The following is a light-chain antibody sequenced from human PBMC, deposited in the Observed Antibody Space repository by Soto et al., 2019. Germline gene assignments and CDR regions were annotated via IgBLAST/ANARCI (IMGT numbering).Light chain of an antibody. CDR3: QQSYSTPLT. J-gene: IGKJ4*01. CDR2: AAS. CDR1: QSISSY. V-gene: IGKV1-39*01. Sequence: QMTQSPSSLSASVGDRVTITCRASQSISSYLNWYQQKPGKAPKLLIYAASSLQSGVPSRFSGSGSGTDFTLTISSLQPEDFATYYCQQSYSTPLTFGGGTKVEIK.